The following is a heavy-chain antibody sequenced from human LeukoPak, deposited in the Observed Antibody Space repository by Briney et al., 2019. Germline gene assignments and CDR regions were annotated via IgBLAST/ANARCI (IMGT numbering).Heavy chain of an antibody. CDR2: ISPGTGKT. V-gene: IGHV1-24*01. Sequence: ASVKVSCKVSGYTLTELSMHWVRQASGRGLEWMGLISPGTGKTRYPQKFQGRVTMTRDTSINTVYMELSSLRSEDTAIYYCARVFGQWLAVDWGQGTPVTVSS. CDR3: ARVFGQWLAVD. D-gene: IGHD6-19*01. CDR1: GYTLTELS. J-gene: IGHJ4*02.